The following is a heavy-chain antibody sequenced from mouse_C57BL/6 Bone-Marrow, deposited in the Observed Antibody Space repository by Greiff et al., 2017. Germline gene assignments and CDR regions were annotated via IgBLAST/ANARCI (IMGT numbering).Heavy chain of an antibody. Sequence: QVQLQQPGTELVKPGASVKLSCKASGYTFTSYWMHWVKQRPGQGLEWIGNINPSDGGTNYNETFKSKVTLTGDKSSSTAYLQLSSLTSEDSAVYYCTRDYYCSSYRYYFDYWGQGTTLTVSS. CDR3: TRDYYCSSYRYYFDY. D-gene: IGHD1-1*01. V-gene: IGHV1-53*01. J-gene: IGHJ2*01. CDR1: GYTFTSYW. CDR2: INPSDGGT.